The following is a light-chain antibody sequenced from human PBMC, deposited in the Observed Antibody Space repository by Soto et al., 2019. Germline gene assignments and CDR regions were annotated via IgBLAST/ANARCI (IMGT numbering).Light chain of an antibody. CDR2: GAS. Sequence: EIVLTQSPGTRSLSPGERATLSGRVSQSVSSSYLAWYQQKPGQAPRLLIYGASSRATGIPDRFSGSGSGTDFTLTISRLEPEDFAVYYCQQYGSSLFTFGPGTKVDIK. V-gene: IGKV3-20*01. J-gene: IGKJ3*01. CDR1: QSVSSSY. CDR3: QQYGSSLFT.